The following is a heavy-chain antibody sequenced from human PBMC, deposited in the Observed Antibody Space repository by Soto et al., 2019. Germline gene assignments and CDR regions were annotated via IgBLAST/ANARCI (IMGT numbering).Heavy chain of an antibody. V-gene: IGHV4-34*01. J-gene: IGHJ6*02. CDR3: ARHGDSYYYYGMDV. Sequence: PSETLSLTCAVYGGSFSGYFWSWIRQPPGKGLEWIGEINHSGSTNYNPSLKSRVTISVDTSKNQFSLKLSSVTAADTAVYYCARHGDSYYYYGMDVWGQGTTVTVSS. CDR1: GGSFSGYF. D-gene: IGHD2-21*01. CDR2: INHSGST.